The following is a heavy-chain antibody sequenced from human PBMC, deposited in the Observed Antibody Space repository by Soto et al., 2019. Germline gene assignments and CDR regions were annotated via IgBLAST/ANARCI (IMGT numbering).Heavy chain of an antibody. Sequence: EVHLLESGGGLVQPGESLRLSCAASGFIFSDYAMTWVRQAPGKGLEWVSGISGSGESIYYADSVEGRFTISRDNSKNTLYLQMNSLRGEDTAVYYCARDRHGSDWYTYYSYTLAVWGQGTTVTVSS. J-gene: IGHJ6*02. CDR2: ISGSGESI. CDR1: GFIFSDYA. D-gene: IGHD6-13*01. CDR3: ARDRHGSDWYTYYSYTLAV. V-gene: IGHV3-23*01.